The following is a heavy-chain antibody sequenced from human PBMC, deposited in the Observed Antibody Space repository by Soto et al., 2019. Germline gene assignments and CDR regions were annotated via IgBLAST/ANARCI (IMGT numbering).Heavy chain of an antibody. Sequence: QVQLVESGGGVVQPGRSLRLSCAASGFTFSSYATHWVRQAPGKGLEWVAVISYDGSNKYYADSVKGRFTISRDNSKNTLYLQMNSLRAEDTAVYYCARDLPEYCSSTSCYSPYYYYGMDVWGQGTTVTVSS. CDR2: ISYDGSNK. CDR3: ARDLPEYCSSTSCYSPYYYYGMDV. V-gene: IGHV3-30-3*01. D-gene: IGHD2-2*02. CDR1: GFTFSSYA. J-gene: IGHJ6*02.